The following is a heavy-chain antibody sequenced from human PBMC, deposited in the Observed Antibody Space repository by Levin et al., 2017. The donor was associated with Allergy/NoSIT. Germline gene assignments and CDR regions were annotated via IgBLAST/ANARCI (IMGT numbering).Heavy chain of an antibody. Sequence: SLKISCAASGFTVSNSDMTWVRQAPGKGLEWISLIYSSSSTHYADSVKGRFTISRDNYKNTVYLQMNSLRAEDTAVYYCVRRPVAGTGGWGQGTLVTVSS. D-gene: IGHD6-19*01. J-gene: IGHJ4*02. CDR3: VRRPVAGTGG. CDR2: IYSSSST. CDR1: GFTVSNSD. V-gene: IGHV3-66*01.